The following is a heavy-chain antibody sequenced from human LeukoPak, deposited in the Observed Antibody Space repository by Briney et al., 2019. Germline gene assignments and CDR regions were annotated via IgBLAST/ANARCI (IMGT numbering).Heavy chain of an antibody. CDR2: INPNSGGT. CDR1: GYTLTELS. V-gene: IGHV1-2*02. J-gene: IGHJ4*02. Sequence: ASVKVSCKVSGYTLTELSMHWVRQAPGQGLEWMGWINPNSGGTNYAQKFQGRVTMTRDTSISTAYMELSRLRSDDTAVYYCASAAQSAFDYWGQGTLVTVSS. CDR3: ASAAQSAFDY.